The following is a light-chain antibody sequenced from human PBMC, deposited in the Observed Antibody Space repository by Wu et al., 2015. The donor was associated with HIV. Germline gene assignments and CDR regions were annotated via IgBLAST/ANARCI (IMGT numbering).Light chain of an antibody. V-gene: IGKV3-20*01. J-gene: IGKJ3*01. CDR3: QQYGTSPFA. CDR2: GAS. CDR1: QSFSSKY. Sequence: EIVLTQSPGTLSLSPGERATLSCRASQSFSSKYLAWYQQRPGQAPRLLIHGASSRATGIPDRFSGSGSGTDFTLTINKLEPEDFAVYYCQQYGTSPFAFGPGTKVDIK.